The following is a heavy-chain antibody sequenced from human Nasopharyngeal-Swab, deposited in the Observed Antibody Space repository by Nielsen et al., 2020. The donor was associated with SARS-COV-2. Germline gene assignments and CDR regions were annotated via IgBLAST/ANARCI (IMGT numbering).Heavy chain of an antibody. Sequence: GGSLRLSCAASGFTFSSYAMHWVRQAPGKGLEWVAVISYDGSNKYYADSVKGRFTISRDNSKNTLYLQMNSLRAEDTAVYYCAREEIIFGATPSYWGQGTLVTVSS. D-gene: IGHD1-26*01. V-gene: IGHV3-30-3*01. CDR2: ISYDGSNK. J-gene: IGHJ4*02. CDR3: AREEIIFGATPSY. CDR1: GFTFSSYA.